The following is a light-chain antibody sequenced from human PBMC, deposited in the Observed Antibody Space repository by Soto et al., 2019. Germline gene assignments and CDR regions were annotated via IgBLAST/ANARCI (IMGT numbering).Light chain of an antibody. Sequence: QSVLTQPASVTGSPGQSITISCTGTSSDVGAFNYVSWYQQHPAKAPKVMIYDVSTRPSGISYRFSGSKSGNTASLTISGLQAEDEAEYYCVSYTTSNTDVFGTGTKLTVL. J-gene: IGLJ1*01. CDR1: SSDVGAFNY. V-gene: IGLV2-14*03. CDR3: VSYTTSNTDV. CDR2: DVS.